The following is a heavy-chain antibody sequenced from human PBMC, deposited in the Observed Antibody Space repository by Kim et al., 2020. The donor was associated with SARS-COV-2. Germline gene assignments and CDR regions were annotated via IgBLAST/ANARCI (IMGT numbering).Heavy chain of an antibody. D-gene: IGHD6-19*01. Sequence: SENLSLTCTVSGASISSSTYYWGWIRQPPGKGLEWIGTIYYSGTTYYNPSLKSRVTISVDTSKNQFSLKLSSVTAADTAVYYCAILNSSGCPLFHDYWGQGTLVTVSS. J-gene: IGHJ4*02. CDR2: IYYSGTT. CDR1: GASISSSTYY. CDR3: AILNSSGCPLFHDY. V-gene: IGHV4-39*01.